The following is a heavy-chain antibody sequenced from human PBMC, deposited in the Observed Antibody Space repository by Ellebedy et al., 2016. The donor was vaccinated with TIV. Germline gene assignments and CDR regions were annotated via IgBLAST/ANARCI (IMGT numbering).Heavy chain of an antibody. J-gene: IGHJ5*02. CDR1: GCTFSSYA. CDR3: ARGGDDIQNWFDP. D-gene: IGHD5-12*01. CDR2: IIPSLGIA. V-gene: IGHV1-69*04. Sequence: AASVKVSCKASGCTFSSYASRCVRQPPGQGLEWMGRIIPSLGIANYAQKFQGRVTITADKSTSTAYMELSSLRSEDTAVYYCARGGDDIQNWFDPWGQGTLVTVSS.